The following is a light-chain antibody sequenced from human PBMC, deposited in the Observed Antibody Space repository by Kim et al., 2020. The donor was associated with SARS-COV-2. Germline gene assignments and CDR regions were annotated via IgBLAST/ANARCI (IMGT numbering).Light chain of an antibody. V-gene: IGLV3-1*01. CDR1: KLGDKY. CDR2: QDT. CDR3: QAWDTSTAV. Sequence: SVSPGQTASITCSGDKLGDKYASWYQQKSGQSPMVVIYQDTKRPSGIPERFSGSNSGNTATLTISGTQTMDEADYFCQAWDTSTAVFGGGTQLTVL. J-gene: IGLJ3*02.